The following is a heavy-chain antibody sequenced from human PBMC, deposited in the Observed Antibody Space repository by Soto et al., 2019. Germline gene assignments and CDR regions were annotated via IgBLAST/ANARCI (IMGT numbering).Heavy chain of an antibody. D-gene: IGHD6-19*01. CDR3: AKDRAVADYYYYGMDV. CDR2: ISGSGVST. Sequence: EVQLLESGGGLVQPGGSLRLSCAASGFTFSSYAMTWVRQAPGKGLEWVSAISGSGVSTYYADSVKGRFTISRDNSKSTLYLQMNRLRAEDTAVYYCAKDRAVADYYYYGMDVWGQGTTVTVSS. V-gene: IGHV3-23*01. CDR1: GFTFSSYA. J-gene: IGHJ6*02.